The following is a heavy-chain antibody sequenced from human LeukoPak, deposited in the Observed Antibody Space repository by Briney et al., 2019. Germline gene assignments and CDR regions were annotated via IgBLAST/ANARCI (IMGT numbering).Heavy chain of an antibody. J-gene: IGHJ5*02. CDR1: GGPFNNSA. CDR3: ARDVHGDYGSGWFDH. Sequence: SVKVSFKTSGGPFNNSAISWVRQAPGQGLEWLGGIMPLFGTAGYSQKFQGRVTITKDESTRTVYLELTSLTSDDTAVYYCARDVHGDYGSGWFDHWGQGTLVSVSS. D-gene: IGHD4-17*01. CDR2: IMPLFGTA. V-gene: IGHV1-69*05.